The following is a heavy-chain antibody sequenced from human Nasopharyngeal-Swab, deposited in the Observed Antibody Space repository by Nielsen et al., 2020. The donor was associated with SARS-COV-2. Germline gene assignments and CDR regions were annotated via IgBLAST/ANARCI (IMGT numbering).Heavy chain of an antibody. CDR3: TRDIGGKYGY. Sequence: GEALKISWAASGTIFSRYWMHWVRQAAGKGLRDVSYISPSDGTSTNYADSVKGRFTISRDNAKNTLYLQMNSLRGEDTAVYYCTRDIGGKYGYWGQGTLVTVSS. CDR1: GTIFSRYW. CDR2: ISPSDGTST. D-gene: IGHD4-23*01. V-gene: IGHV3-74*01. J-gene: IGHJ4*02.